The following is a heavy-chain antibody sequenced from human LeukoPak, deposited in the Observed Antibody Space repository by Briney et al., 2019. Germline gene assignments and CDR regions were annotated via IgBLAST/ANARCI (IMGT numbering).Heavy chain of an antibody. CDR2: ISSSSSYI. J-gene: IGHJ3*02. V-gene: IGHV3-21*01. CDR1: GFTFSSYS. CDR3: AREYYDILTGYRTDAFDI. D-gene: IGHD3-9*01. Sequence: GGSLRLSCAASGFTFSSYSMTWVRQAPGKGLEWVSSISSSSSYIYYADSVKGRFTISRDNAKNSLYLQMNSLRAEDTAVYYCAREYYDILTGYRTDAFDIWGQGTMVTVSS.